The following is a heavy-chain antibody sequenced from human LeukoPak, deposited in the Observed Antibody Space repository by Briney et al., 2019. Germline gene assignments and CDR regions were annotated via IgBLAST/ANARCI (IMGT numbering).Heavy chain of an antibody. CDR3: ARTYGDSMGNWFDP. CDR1: GGSISSSSYY. V-gene: IGHV4-39*07. D-gene: IGHD4-17*01. J-gene: IGHJ5*02. CDR2: IYYSGST. Sequence: SETLSLTCTVSGGSISSSSYYWGWIRQPPGKGLEWIGSIYYSGSTYYNPSLKSRVTISVDTSKNQFSLKLSSVTAADTAMYYCARTYGDSMGNWFDPWGQGTLVTVSS.